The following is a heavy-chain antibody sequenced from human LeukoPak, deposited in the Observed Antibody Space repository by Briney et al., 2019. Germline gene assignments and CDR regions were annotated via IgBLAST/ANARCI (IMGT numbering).Heavy chain of an antibody. CDR2: IYYSGST. CDR1: GGSISGSSYY. J-gene: IGHJ5*02. CDR3: ARGDNWNYVSWFDP. D-gene: IGHD1-7*01. Sequence: SETLPPTCTVSGGSISGSSYYWGWIRQPPGKGLEWIGTIYYSGSTYYSPSLKSRVTISVDTSKNHFSLKLSSVTAADTAVYYCARGDNWNYVSWFDPWGQGTLVTVSS. V-gene: IGHV4-39*07.